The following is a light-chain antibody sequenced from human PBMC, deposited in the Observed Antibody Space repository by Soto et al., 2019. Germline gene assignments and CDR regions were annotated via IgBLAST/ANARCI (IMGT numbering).Light chain of an antibody. J-gene: IGKJ1*01. CDR1: QSISSW. V-gene: IGKV1-5*03. CDR3: QQYNSYSPRT. CDR2: KAS. Sequence: DIQMTQSPSTLSASVGARVTITCRASQSISSWLAWYQQKPGKAPKLLIYKASSLESGVPSRLSGSGSGTEFTLTISSLQPDDFATYYCQQYNSYSPRTFGQWTKVESK.